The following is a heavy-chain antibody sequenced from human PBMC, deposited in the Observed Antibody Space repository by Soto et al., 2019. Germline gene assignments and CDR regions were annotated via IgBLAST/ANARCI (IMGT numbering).Heavy chain of an antibody. V-gene: IGHV1-69*02. CDR3: VHQPACSGGSCYSFLFDY. Sequence: SVKVSCKASGGTFSSYTISWVRQAPGQGLEWMGRIIPILGIANYAQKFQGRVTITADKSTSTAYMELSSLRSEDTAVYYCVHQPACSGGSCYSFLFDYWGQGTLVTVS. J-gene: IGHJ4*02. CDR1: GGTFSSYT. CDR2: IIPILGIA. D-gene: IGHD2-15*01.